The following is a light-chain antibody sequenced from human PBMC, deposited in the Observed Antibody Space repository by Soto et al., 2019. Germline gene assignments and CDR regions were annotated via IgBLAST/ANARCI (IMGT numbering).Light chain of an antibody. Sequence: QSALTQPASVSGSPGQSITISCTGSRTDIGAYNYVSWYQQHPGKAPKLMIYEVSNRPSGVSDRFSGSKSGNTASLTISGLQAEDEANYYCTSYTNTSPVVFGGGTQLTVL. CDR3: TSYTNTSPVV. V-gene: IGLV2-14*03. J-gene: IGLJ2*01. CDR1: RTDIGAYNY. CDR2: EVS.